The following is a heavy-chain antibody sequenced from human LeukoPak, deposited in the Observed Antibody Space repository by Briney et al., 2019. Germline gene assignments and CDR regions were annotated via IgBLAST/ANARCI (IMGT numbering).Heavy chain of an antibody. CDR3: ARTLATNWFDP. V-gene: IGHV3-21*01. J-gene: IGHJ5*02. Sequence: GGSLRLSCAASGFTFSSYSMNWVRQAPGKGLEWVSSISSSSSYIYYADSVKGRFTISRDNAKNSLYLQMNSLRAEGTAVYYCARTLATNWFDPWGQGTLVTVSS. CDR2: ISSSSSYI. D-gene: IGHD5-12*01. CDR1: GFTFSSYS.